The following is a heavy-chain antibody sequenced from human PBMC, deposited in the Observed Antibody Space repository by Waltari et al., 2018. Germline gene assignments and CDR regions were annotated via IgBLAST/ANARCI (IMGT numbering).Heavy chain of an antibody. CDR3: ARSYTGSPIDV. D-gene: IGHD1-1*01. CDR2: SRNRAYGYTT. CDR1: GDTVSDSC. J-gene: IGHJ6*02. V-gene: IGHV3-72*01. Sequence: DVELVASVGDLVQPGGSLRLSYAASGDTVSDSCIEWVRQAPGKGLEWFGLSRNRAYGYTTVYAASVGGRFTISRDDSKKSVYLQMSSLNTEDTAIYFCARSYTGSPIDVWGQGTTVTVSS.